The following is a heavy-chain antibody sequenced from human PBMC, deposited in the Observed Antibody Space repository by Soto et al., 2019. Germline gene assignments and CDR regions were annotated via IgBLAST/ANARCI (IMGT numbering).Heavy chain of an antibody. V-gene: IGHV3-53*01. J-gene: IGHJ6*02. Sequence: QPGGSLRLSCAASGFTVSSNYMSWVRQAPGKGLEWVSVIYSGGSTYYADSVKGRFTISRDNSKNTLYLQMNSLRAEDTAVYYCARGPVVPAYYYYYYGMDVWGQGTTVTVSS. CDR2: IYSGGST. D-gene: IGHD2-2*01. CDR3: ARGPVVPAYYYYYYGMDV. CDR1: GFTVSSNY.